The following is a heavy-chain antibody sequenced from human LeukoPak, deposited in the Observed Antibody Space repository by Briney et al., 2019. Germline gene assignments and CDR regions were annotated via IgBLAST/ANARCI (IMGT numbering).Heavy chain of an antibody. Sequence: GASVKVSCKASGYTFTSYGISWVRQAPGQGLEWMGWISAYNGNTNYAQKLQGRVTMTTDTSTSTAYMELRSLRSDDTAVYYCARAAMPPPYYYGSGSYDLDYWVHGTLVTVSS. J-gene: IGHJ4*01. CDR3: ARAAMPPPYYYGSGSYDLDY. CDR1: GYTFTSYG. D-gene: IGHD3-10*01. CDR2: ISAYNGNT. V-gene: IGHV1-18*04.